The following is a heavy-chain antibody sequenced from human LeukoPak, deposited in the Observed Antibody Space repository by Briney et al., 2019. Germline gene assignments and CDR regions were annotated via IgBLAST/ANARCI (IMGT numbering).Heavy chain of an antibody. CDR3: ARGVSGSYFRSPFDY. J-gene: IGHJ4*02. V-gene: IGHV3-20*04. D-gene: IGHD1-26*01. Sequence: GGSLRLSCAASGFTFDDYGMSWVRQAPGKGLEWVSGINWNGGSTGYADSVKGRFTISRDNAKNSLYLQMNSLRAEDTALYYCARGVSGSYFRSPFDYWGQGTLVTVSS. CDR1: GFTFDDYG. CDR2: INWNGGST.